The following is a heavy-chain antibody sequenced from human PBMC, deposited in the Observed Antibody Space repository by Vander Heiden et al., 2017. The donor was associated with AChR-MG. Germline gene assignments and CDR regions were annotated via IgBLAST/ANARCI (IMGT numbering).Heavy chain of an antibody. J-gene: IGHJ6*02. D-gene: IGHD5-18*01. CDR1: GGSFSGYY. Sequence: QVQLQQWGAGLSKPSETLSLTCAVYGGSFSGYYWSWIRQPPGKGLEWIGEINHSGSTNYNPSLKSRVTISVDTSKNQFSLKLSSVTAADTAVYYWARGPRRAVTGYSYGYGSRYYYYGMDVWGQGTTVPVAS. CDR3: ARGPRRAVTGYSYGYGSRYYYYGMDV. V-gene: IGHV4-34*01. CDR2: INHSGST.